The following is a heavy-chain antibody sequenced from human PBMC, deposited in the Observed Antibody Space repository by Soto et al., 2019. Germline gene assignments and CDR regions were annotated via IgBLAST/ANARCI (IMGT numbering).Heavy chain of an antibody. CDR1: GGSFSGYY. D-gene: IGHD3-10*01. CDR3: ARVSGIYYYGMDV. J-gene: IGHJ6*02. Sequence: PSETLSITCDVYGGSFSGYYCIWILPPPGKGLEWIGEINHSGSTNYNPSLKSRVTISVDTSKNQVSLKLSSVTAADTAVYYCARVSGIYYYGMDVWGQGTTVTVSS. CDR2: INHSGST. V-gene: IGHV4-34*01.